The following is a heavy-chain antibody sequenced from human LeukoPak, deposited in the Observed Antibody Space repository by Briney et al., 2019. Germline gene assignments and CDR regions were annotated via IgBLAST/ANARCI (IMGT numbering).Heavy chain of an antibody. V-gene: IGHV4-4*02. CDR2: VHLDGRT. CDR3: AREGGFYRPLDY. J-gene: IGHJ4*02. CDR1: GFTVSSNY. D-gene: IGHD3-3*01. Sequence: GSLRLSCAASGFTVSSNYMSWVRQAPGKGLEWIGEVHLDGRTNYNPSLESRLTMSVDVSENQVSLKLTSVTAADTAVYYCAREGGFYRPLDYSGQGTLVTVSS.